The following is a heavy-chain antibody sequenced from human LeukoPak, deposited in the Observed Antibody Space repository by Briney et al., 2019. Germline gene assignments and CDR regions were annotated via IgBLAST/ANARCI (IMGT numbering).Heavy chain of an antibody. CDR1: GFTFSDYY. Sequence: GGSLRLSCAASGFTFSDYYMRWVRQAPGKGLEWVAVISFDGRNIFYADSVKGRFTIYRDTSKNTLYLQMNSLRAEDTAVYYCARSKGFGDLIHHYYYYGLDVWGQGTTVTVSS. J-gene: IGHJ6*02. V-gene: IGHV3-30*04. D-gene: IGHD3-16*01. CDR2: ISFDGRNI. CDR3: ARSKGFGDLIHHYYYYGLDV.